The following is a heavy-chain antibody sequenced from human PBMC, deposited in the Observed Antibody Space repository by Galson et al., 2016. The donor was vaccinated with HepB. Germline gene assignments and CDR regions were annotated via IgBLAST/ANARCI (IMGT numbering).Heavy chain of an antibody. D-gene: IGHD3-10*01. J-gene: IGHJ4*02. Sequence: SLRLSCAASGFTFSSYGMHWVRQAPGKELEWMAVIWYDGSNKYYADSVKGRFTISRDNSKNALYLQMNSLRAEDTAVYYCARGVGYGSGSHFDYWGQGTLVTVSS. V-gene: IGHV3-33*01. CDR2: IWYDGSNK. CDR1: GFTFSSYG. CDR3: ARGVGYGSGSHFDY.